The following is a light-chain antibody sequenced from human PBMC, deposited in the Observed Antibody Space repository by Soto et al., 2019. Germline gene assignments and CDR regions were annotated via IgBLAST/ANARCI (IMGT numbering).Light chain of an antibody. J-gene: IGKJ5*01. Sequence: EILLTHSPSTLSVSPGETTRLSCRASQSVSNFLAWYQQKPGQAPRLLIYGASSRATGIPDRFSGSGSGTDFTLTISRLEPEDFAVYYCQHYERSPITFGQGTRLEIK. CDR3: QHYERSPIT. CDR2: GAS. CDR1: QSVSNF. V-gene: IGKV3-20*01.